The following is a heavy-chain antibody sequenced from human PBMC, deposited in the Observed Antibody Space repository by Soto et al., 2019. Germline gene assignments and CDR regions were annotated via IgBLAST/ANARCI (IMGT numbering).Heavy chain of an antibody. D-gene: IGHD3-22*01. J-gene: IGHJ5*02. CDR1: GGSITSYH. CDR3: ARHKTTMLTVVSAFDP. Sequence: PSETLSLTCIVSGGSITSYHWSWIRQPPGKGLEWIGEINHSGSTNYNPALKSRVTFSVDTSKNHFSLKLSSVTAADTAVYYCARHKTTMLTVVSAFDPWGQGTRVTVSS. V-gene: IGHV4-34*01. CDR2: INHSGST.